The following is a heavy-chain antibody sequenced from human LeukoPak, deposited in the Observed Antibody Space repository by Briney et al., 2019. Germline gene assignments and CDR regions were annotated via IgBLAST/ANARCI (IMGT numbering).Heavy chain of an antibody. CDR2: NYYSGST. Sequence: SETLSLTCTVSGGSISSHYWSWIRQPPGKGLEWIGYNYYSGSTHYNPSLRSRVTISVDSSKDQISLKLSSVTAADTAVYYCARGSGGSIDSWGQGTLVTVSS. CDR3: ARGSGGSIDS. V-gene: IGHV4-59*11. D-gene: IGHD3-16*01. CDR1: GGSISSHY. J-gene: IGHJ4*02.